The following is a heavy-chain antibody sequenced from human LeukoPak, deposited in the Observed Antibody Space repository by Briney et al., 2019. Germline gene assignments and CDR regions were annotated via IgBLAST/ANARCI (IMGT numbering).Heavy chain of an antibody. CDR2: ISSSSSII. J-gene: IGHJ4*02. CDR1: GFTFSSYS. Sequence: GGSLRLSCAASGFTFSSYSMNWVREAPGKGLEWGSSISSSSSIIYYADSVKGRFTISRDNAKNSLYLQMNSLRAEDTAVYYCARDLFDDYSLDYWGQGTLVTVSS. V-gene: IGHV3-21*01. CDR3: ARDLFDDYSLDY. D-gene: IGHD3-16*01.